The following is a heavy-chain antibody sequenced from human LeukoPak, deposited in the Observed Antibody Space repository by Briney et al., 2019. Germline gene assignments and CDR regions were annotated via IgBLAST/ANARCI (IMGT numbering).Heavy chain of an antibody. CDR2: IIPIFGST. J-gene: IGHJ5*02. CDR3: ARTRFVSSTFRGFDP. V-gene: IGHV1-69*05. D-gene: IGHD2-2*01. Sequence: SVKVSCKASAGSFSGQAVTWVRQAPGQGLECLGRIIPIFGSTEYAQKFQGRVTITTDKSATTAYMELTSLRSEDTAVYYCARTRFVSSTFRGFDPWGQGTLVTVSS. CDR1: AGSFSGQA.